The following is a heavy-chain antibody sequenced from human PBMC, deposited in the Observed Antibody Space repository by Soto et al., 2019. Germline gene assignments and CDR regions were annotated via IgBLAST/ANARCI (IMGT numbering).Heavy chain of an antibody. CDR3: ARALDYGDLYFDY. CDR2: IIPILGIA. Sequence: QVQLVQSGAEVKKPGSSVKVSCKASGGTFSSYTISWVRQAPGQGLELMGRIIPILGIANYAQKFQGRVTITADKSTSTAYMELSSLRSEDTAVYYCARALDYGDLYFDYWGQGTLVTVSS. CDR1: GGTFSSYT. D-gene: IGHD4-17*01. V-gene: IGHV1-69*02. J-gene: IGHJ4*02.